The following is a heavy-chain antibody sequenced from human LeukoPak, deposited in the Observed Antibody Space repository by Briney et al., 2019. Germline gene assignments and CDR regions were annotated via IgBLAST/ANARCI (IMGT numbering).Heavy chain of an antibody. Sequence: GGSLRLSCAASGFTFSSYVMHWVRQAPGKGLEWVAIISYDGSNEYYADSVKGRFTISRDNSKNTLYLQMNSLRAADTAVYYCARRARVVVTAVYYYYYMDVWGKGTTVTISS. V-gene: IGHV3-30*04. J-gene: IGHJ6*03. CDR3: ARRARVVVTAVYYYYYMDV. CDR2: ISYDGSNE. CDR1: GFTFSSYV. D-gene: IGHD2-21*02.